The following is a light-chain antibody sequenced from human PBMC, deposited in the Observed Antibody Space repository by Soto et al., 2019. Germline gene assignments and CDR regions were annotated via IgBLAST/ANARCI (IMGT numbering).Light chain of an antibody. CDR2: DAS. V-gene: IGKV1-13*02. CDR1: QAISSH. Sequence: IQMTQSPSSLSASVGDRVTITCRASQAISSHLAWYQQKPGKAPNLLIYDASTLESGGPSGFSGSGSGTEFTLTISSLQPDDSATYYCQQYNSYPYTFGQGTRLEIK. J-gene: IGKJ5*01. CDR3: QQYNSYPYT.